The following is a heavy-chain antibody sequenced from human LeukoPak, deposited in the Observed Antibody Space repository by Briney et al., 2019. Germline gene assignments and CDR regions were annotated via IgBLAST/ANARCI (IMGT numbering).Heavy chain of an antibody. CDR3: AKDGDYYDSSGTFDY. Sequence: GGSLRLSCAASGFTFSSYGMHWVRQAPGKGLEWVAVISYDGSNKYYADSVKGRFTISRDNSKNTLYLQMNSLRAEDTAVYYCAKDGDYYDSSGTFDYWGQGTLVTVSS. J-gene: IGHJ4*02. D-gene: IGHD3-22*01. V-gene: IGHV3-30*18. CDR1: GFTFSSYG. CDR2: ISYDGSNK.